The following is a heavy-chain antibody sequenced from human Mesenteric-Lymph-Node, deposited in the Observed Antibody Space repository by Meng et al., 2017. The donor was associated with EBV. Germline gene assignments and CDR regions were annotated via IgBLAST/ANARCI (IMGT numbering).Heavy chain of an antibody. CDR1: GGSISSGDYY. V-gene: IGHV4-30-4*01. D-gene: IGHD2-15*01. CDR2: IYYSGST. J-gene: IGHJ4*02. Sequence: QVPLPGAGPGPVQPSQPPSLPCTGAGGSISSGDYYWSWIRQPPGKGLEWIGYIYYSGSTHYNPSLKSRVTISVDTSKNQFSLKVSSVTAADTAVYYCARQATGYCSGGSCYSGSIFDYWGQGTLVTVSS. CDR3: ARQATGYCSGGSCYSGSIFDY.